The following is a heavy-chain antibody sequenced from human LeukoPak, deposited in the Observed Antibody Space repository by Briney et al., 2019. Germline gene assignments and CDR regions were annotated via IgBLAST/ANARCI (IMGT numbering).Heavy chain of an antibody. Sequence: SETLSLTCAVYGGSFRGYYWSWIRQPPGKGREWIEEINHSGSTNYNPSLKRRVTISVDTSKNQFSLKLSSVTAADTAVYYCASRLRLGELSTWGQGTLVTVSS. V-gene: IGHV4-34*01. CDR3: ASRLRLGELST. CDR2: INHSGST. CDR1: GGSFRGYY. D-gene: IGHD3-16*02. J-gene: IGHJ5*02.